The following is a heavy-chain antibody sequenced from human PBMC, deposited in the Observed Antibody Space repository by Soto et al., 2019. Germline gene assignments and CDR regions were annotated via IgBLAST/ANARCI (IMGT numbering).Heavy chain of an antibody. D-gene: IGHD3-10*01. CDR3: ARDSRVYGMDV. CDR1: GFTVSSNY. Sequence: EVQLVETGGGLIQHGGSLRLSCAASGFTVSSNYMSWVRQAPGKGLEWVSVIYSGGSTYYADSVKGRFTISRDNSKNTLYLQMNSLRAEDTAVYYCARDSRVYGMDVWGQGTTVTVSS. CDR2: IYSGGST. V-gene: IGHV3-53*02. J-gene: IGHJ6*02.